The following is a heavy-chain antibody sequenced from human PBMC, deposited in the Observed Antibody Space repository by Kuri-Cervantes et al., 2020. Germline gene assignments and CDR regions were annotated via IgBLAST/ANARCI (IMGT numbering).Heavy chain of an antibody. CDR3: ARHDPTSGSYYVAFDI. J-gene: IGHJ3*02. D-gene: IGHD1-26*01. Sequence: GSLRLSCTVSGGSISSYYWSWIRQPPGKGLEWIGYIYYSGSTNYNPSLKSRVTISVDTSKNQFSLKLSSVTAADTAVYYCARHDPTSGSYYVAFDIWGQGTMVTVSS. V-gene: IGHV4-59*08. CDR1: GGSISSYY. CDR2: IYYSGST.